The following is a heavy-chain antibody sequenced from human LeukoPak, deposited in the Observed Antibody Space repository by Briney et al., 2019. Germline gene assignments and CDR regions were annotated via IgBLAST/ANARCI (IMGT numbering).Heavy chain of an antibody. CDR1: GFSFTGHY. J-gene: IGHJ6*03. CDR3: TRDSSYYMDF. V-gene: IGHV1-2*02. Sequence: ASMKVSCKTSGFSFTGHYMHWVRQAPGQGLEWLGWINPLRGDTHYAEKFQGRITMTRDTAINTAYMELSSLRSDDTAVYFCTRDSSYYMDFWGQGTTVTVSS. CDR2: INPLRGDT.